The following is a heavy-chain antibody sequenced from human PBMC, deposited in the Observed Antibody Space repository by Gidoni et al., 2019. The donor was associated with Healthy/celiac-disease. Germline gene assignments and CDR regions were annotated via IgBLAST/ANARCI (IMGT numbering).Heavy chain of an antibody. V-gene: IGHV4-39*07. CDR3: ARGITWIQLWKGGGGFDY. Sequence: QLQLQESGPGLVKPSETLSLTCTVSGGSISSSSYYWGWIRQPPGKGLEWIGSIYYSGSTYYNPSLKSRVTISVDTSKNQFSLKLSSVTAADTAVYYCARGITWIQLWKGGGGFDYWGQGTLVTVSS. J-gene: IGHJ4*02. CDR1: GGSISSSSYY. D-gene: IGHD5-18*01. CDR2: IYYSGST.